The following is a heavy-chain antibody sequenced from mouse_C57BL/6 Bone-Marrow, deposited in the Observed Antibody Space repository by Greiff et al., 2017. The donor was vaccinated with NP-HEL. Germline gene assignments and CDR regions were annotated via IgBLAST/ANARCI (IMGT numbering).Heavy chain of an antibody. CDR1: GYSITSGYY. Sequence: VQLKESGPGLVKPSQSLSLTCSVTGYSITSGYYWNWIRQFPGNKLEWMGYISYDGSNNYNPSLKNRISITRDTSKNQFFLKLNSVTTEDTATYYCARSSYFDYWGQGTTLTVSS. CDR3: ARSSYFDY. CDR2: ISYDGSN. J-gene: IGHJ2*01. V-gene: IGHV3-6*01.